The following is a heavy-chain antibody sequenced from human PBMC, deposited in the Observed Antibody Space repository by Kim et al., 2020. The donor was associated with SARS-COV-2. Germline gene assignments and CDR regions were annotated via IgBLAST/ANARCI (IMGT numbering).Heavy chain of an antibody. V-gene: IGHV7-4-1*02. D-gene: IGHD2-8*02. Sequence: KPKYAQGFTGRFCSSLDTSVSTAYLQVSNLKAEDTAVYYCARDSTGYFDSWGQGTLVTASS. J-gene: IGHJ4*02. CDR3: ARDSTGYFDS. CDR2: KP.